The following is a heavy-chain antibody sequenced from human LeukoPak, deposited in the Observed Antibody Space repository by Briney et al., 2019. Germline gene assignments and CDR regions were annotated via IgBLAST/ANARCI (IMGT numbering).Heavy chain of an antibody. Sequence: SETLSLTCTVSGGSISSGGYYWGWIRQPPGKGLEWIGNIYYSGSTYCNPSLKSRVTISVDTSKNQFSLKLTSVTAADTAVYYCARQQYYDILTGKGGYGMDVWGQGTTVTVSS. J-gene: IGHJ6*02. CDR1: GGSISSGGYY. CDR3: ARQQYYDILTGKGGYGMDV. CDR2: IYYSGST. D-gene: IGHD3-9*01. V-gene: IGHV4-39*01.